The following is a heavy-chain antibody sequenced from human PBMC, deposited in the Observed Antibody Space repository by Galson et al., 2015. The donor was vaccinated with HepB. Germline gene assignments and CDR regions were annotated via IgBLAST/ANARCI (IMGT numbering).Heavy chain of an antibody. J-gene: IGHJ4*02. Sequence: SVKVSCKASGGSFSNYAITWVRQAPGQGLEWMGGIIPTFGTSNDAQKFQGRVTITADESMSTAYMELSRLRSEDTAVYYCARVNPAQATHYNGALDSWGQGTLVTVSS. CDR1: GGSFSNYA. CDR2: IIPTFGTS. CDR3: ARVNPAQATHYNGALDS. D-gene: IGHD3-10*01. V-gene: IGHV1-69*13.